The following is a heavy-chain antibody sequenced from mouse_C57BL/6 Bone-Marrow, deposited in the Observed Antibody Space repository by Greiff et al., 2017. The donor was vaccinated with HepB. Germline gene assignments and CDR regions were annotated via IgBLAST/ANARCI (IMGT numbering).Heavy chain of an antibody. CDR1: GYTFTSYW. J-gene: IGHJ2*01. V-gene: IGHV1-59*01. Sequence: QVQLQQPGAELVRPGTSVKLSCKASGYTFTSYWMHWVKQRPGQGLEWIGVIDPSDSYTNYNQKFKGKARLTVDTYSSTAYMQLSSLTSEDSAVYYCARDWGDFDYWGQGTTLTVSS. CDR3: ARDWGDFDY. CDR2: IDPSDSYT. D-gene: IGHD4-1*01.